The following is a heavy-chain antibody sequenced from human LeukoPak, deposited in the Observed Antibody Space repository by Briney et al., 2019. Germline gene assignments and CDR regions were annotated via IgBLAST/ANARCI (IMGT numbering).Heavy chain of an antibody. V-gene: IGHV4-59*08. CDR1: GGSISSYY. J-gene: IGHJ3*02. Sequence: SETLSHTCTVSGGSISSYYWSWIRQPPGKGLEWIGYIYYSGSTNYNPSLKSRVTISVDTSKNQFSLKLSSVTAADTAVYYCGRPVAGTVAFDIWGQGTMVTVSS. D-gene: IGHD6-19*01. CDR3: GRPVAGTVAFDI. CDR2: IYYSGST.